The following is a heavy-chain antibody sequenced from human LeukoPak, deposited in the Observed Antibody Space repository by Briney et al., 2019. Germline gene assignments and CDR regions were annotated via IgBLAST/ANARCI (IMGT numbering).Heavy chain of an antibody. CDR2: ISGSRGST. Sequence: GGSLRLSCAASGFTFSSYAMSWVRQAPGKGPEWVSAISGSRGSTYYADSVKGRFTISRDNSKNTLYLQMNSLRAEDTAVYYCAKAYPITMIVVVTFPFDYWGQGTLVTVSS. V-gene: IGHV3-23*01. D-gene: IGHD3-22*01. CDR1: GFTFSSYA. J-gene: IGHJ4*02. CDR3: AKAYPITMIVVVTFPFDY.